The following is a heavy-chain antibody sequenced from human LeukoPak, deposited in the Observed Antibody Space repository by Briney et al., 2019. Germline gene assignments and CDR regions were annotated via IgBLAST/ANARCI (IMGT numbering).Heavy chain of an antibody. CDR1: GFSFDDYA. CDR3: AKDIGGSGSSGWFDP. CDR2: ISADGGNT. D-gene: IGHD3-10*01. J-gene: IGHJ5*02. V-gene: IGHV3-43*02. Sequence: GGSLRLSCAASGFSFDDYAMHWVRQAPRKGLEWVSLISADGGNTYYADSVKGRFTISRDNSKNSLYLQMNSLRTEDTALYYCAKDIGGSGSSGWFDPWGQGTLVTVSS.